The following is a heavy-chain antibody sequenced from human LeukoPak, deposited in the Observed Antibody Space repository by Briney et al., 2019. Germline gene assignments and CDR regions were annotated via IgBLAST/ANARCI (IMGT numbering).Heavy chain of an antibody. J-gene: IGHJ3*02. CDR1: GNTFSGCY. V-gene: IGHV1-2*02. Sequence: ASVKVSCKASGNTFSGCYMHWVRQAPGQGLEWMGWINPKSGGTNYAQKFQGRVTMTRDTSISTAYMELSRLRSDDTAVYYCARNLWFGESIDAFDIWGQGTMVTVSS. D-gene: IGHD3-10*01. CDR3: ARNLWFGESIDAFDI. CDR2: INPKSGGT.